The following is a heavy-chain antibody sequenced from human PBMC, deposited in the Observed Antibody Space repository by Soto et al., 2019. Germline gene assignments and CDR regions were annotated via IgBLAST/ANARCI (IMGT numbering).Heavy chain of an antibody. J-gene: IGHJ4*02. CDR2: IIPIFGTP. Sequence: QVQLVQSGAEVKKHGSSVKVSCKASGGTFSDHTFNWVRQAPGQGLERVGGIIPIFGTPNFAQKFLGRFTTTAEKPTTTVYLELSSLKSEDTAIYYCATDLAFRYGNISHLDYWRQGTLVTVSS. V-gene: IGHV1-69*06. CDR1: GGTFSDHT. CDR3: ATDLAFRYGNISHLDY. D-gene: IGHD3-3*02.